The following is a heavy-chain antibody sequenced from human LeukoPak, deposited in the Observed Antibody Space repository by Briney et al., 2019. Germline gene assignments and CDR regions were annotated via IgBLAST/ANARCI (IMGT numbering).Heavy chain of an antibody. CDR1: GFTFSSYA. J-gene: IGHJ3*01. CDR2: ISGSGGST. D-gene: IGHD3-22*01. V-gene: IGHV3-23*01. Sequence: PGGSLRLSRAASGFTFSSYAMSWVRQAPGKGLEWVSAISGSGGSTYYADSVKGRFTISRDNAKNSLYLQMNSLRAEDTAVYYCARDSEYYYDSSGSPREVWGQGTMVTVSS. CDR3: ARDSEYYYDSSGSPREV.